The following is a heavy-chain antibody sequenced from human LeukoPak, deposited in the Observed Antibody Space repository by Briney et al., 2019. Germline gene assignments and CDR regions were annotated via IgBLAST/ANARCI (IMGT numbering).Heavy chain of an antibody. CDR3: VKSEGLWLMDVDS. D-gene: IGHD3-10*01. CDR2: IRNDGSDK. J-gene: IGHJ4*02. Sequence: GRSLRLSCAASGFTFSNYGIHWVRQAPGKGLEGVGFIRNDGSDKYYADSLKSRFTISRDNSKNTLYLQMHSLRPDDTAVYFCVKSEGLWLMDVDSWGQGTLVIVSS. CDR1: GFTFSNYG. V-gene: IGHV3-30*02.